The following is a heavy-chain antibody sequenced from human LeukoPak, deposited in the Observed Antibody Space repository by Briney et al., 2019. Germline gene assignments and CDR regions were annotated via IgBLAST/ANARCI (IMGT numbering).Heavy chain of an antibody. CDR1: GFTFSTYA. V-gene: IGHV3-23*01. D-gene: IGHD3-10*01. J-gene: IGHJ6*03. CDR2: ISAGGGST. CDR3: AKDSAFYYIDV. Sequence: GGSLRLSCAASGFTFSTYAMNWVRQAPGKGLEWVSAISAGGGSTYYADSVKGRFTISRDNSKNTLYLQMNSLKGDDTAVYYCAKDSAFYYIDVWGKGTTVIISS.